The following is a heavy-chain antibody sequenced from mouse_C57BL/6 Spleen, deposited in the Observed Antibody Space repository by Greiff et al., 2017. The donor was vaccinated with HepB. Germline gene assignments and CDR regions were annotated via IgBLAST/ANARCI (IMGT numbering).Heavy chain of an antibody. J-gene: IGHJ4*01. CDR2: ISDGGSYT. Sequence: EVQGVESGGGLVKPGGSLKLSCAASGFTFSSYAMSWVRQTPEKRLEWVATISDGGSYTYYPDNVKGRFTISRDNAKNNLYLQMSHLKSEDTAMYYCARREVMDYWGQGTSVTVSS. V-gene: IGHV5-4*01. CDR3: ARREVMDY. CDR1: GFTFSSYA.